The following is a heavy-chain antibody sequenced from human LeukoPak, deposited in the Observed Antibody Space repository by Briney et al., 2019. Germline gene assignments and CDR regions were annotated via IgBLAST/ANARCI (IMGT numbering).Heavy chain of an antibody. CDR2: IIPIFGTA. CDR3: ARAFSIAAAGIFDY. V-gene: IGHV1-69*13. Sequence: GAAVKVSCKASGGTFSSYAISWVRQAPGQGLEWMGGIIPIFGTANYAQKFQGRVTITADESTSTAYMELSSLRSEDTAVYYCARAFSIAAAGIFDYWGQGTLVTVSS. CDR1: GGTFSSYA. J-gene: IGHJ4*02. D-gene: IGHD6-13*01.